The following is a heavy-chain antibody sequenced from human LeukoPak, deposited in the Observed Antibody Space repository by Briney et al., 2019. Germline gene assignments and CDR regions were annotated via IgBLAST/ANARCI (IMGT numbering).Heavy chain of an antibody. V-gene: IGHV3-30*18. Sequence: PGRSLRLSCAASGFTFSSYGMHWVRQAPGKGLEWVAVISYDGSNKYYADSVKGRFTISRDNSKNTLYLQMNSLRAEDTAVYYCAKDQEGLRSDDWGQGTLVTVSA. CDR2: ISYDGSNK. CDR1: GFTFSSYG. CDR3: AKDQEGLRSDD. J-gene: IGHJ4*02. D-gene: IGHD4-17*01.